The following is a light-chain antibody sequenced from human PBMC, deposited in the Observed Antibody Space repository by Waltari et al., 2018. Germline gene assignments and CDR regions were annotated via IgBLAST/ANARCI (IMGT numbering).Light chain of an antibody. Sequence: EIVLTQSSATLSLSPGERASLSCRASQSVSGYLAWYQQKPGQAPRLLIYDAFNRATGIPARFSGSGSGTDFTLTITSLEPEDSAVYYCQHRSSWPLTFGGGTKVEI. CDR3: QHRSSWPLT. V-gene: IGKV3-11*01. CDR1: QSVSGY. CDR2: DAF. J-gene: IGKJ4*02.